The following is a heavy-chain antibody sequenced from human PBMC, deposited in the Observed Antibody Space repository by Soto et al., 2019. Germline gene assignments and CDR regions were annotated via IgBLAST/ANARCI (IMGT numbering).Heavy chain of an antibody. D-gene: IGHD3-10*01. V-gene: IGHV3-21*01. J-gene: IGHJ4*02. CDR1: GFTFSSYS. Sequence: GGSLRLSCAASGFTFSSYSMNWVRQAPGKGLEWVSSISSSSYIHYADSVKGRFTISRDNAKNSLYLQMNSLRVEDTAVYYCARGAPFPAMVRGVSYYFDYWGQGSLVTVSS. CDR2: ISSSSYI. CDR3: ARGAPFPAMVRGVSYYFDY.